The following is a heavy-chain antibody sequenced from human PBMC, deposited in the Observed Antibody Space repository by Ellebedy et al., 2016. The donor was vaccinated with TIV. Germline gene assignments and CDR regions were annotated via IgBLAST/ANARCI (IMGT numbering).Heavy chain of an antibody. V-gene: IGHV3-48*04. J-gene: IGHJ4*02. CDR2: ISSSSRTI. CDR1: GFTFSSYG. D-gene: IGHD2-15*01. CDR3: ASLGVRYCSGGSCYEASDY. Sequence: GESLKISCAGSGFTFSSYGMNWVRQAPGKGLEWVSYISSSSRTIYYADSVKGRFTIARDNAKNSLYPQMNSLRAEDTAVYYCASLGVRYCSGGSCYEASDYWGQGTLVTVSS.